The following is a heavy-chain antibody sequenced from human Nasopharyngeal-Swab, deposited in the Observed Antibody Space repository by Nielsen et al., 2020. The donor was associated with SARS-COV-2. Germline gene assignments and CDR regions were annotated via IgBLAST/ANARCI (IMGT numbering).Heavy chain of an antibody. J-gene: IGHJ4*02. CDR3: ARGTLQDY. D-gene: IGHD1-1*01. CDR2: INHSGST. Sequence: WTRQPPGKGLEWIGEINHSGSTNYNPPLKSRVTISVDTSKNQFSLKLSSVTAADTAVYYCARGTLQDYWGQGTLVTVSS. V-gene: IGHV4-34*01.